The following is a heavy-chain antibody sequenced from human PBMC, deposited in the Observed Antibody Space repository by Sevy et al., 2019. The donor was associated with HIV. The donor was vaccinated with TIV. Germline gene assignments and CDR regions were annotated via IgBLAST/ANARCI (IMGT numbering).Heavy chain of an antibody. Sequence: GGSLILSCVASGFTFSGYDMHWVRQAPGKGLEWLAFISVDGSKLFYADSVRGRFIVSRDNSKRTLFLQMNSLRPEDTAVYLCARRDLNHQYLLGLWGQRTLVTVSS. J-gene: IGHJ4*02. CDR1: GFTFSGYD. CDR2: ISVDGSKL. V-gene: IGHV3-30*03. CDR3: ARRDLNHQYLLGL. D-gene: IGHD2-2*01.